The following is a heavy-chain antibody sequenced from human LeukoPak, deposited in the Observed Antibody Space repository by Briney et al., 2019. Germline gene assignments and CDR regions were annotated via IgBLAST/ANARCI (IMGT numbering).Heavy chain of an antibody. CDR3: ARDKMGYGMDV. J-gene: IGHJ6*02. Sequence: SETLSLTCTVSGGSVSSGSYYWRWIRQPPGKGLEWIGYIYYSGSTNYNPSLKSRVTISVDTSKNQFSLKLSSVTAADTAVYYCARDKMGYGMDVWGQGTTVTVSS. D-gene: IGHD5-24*01. V-gene: IGHV4-61*01. CDR1: GGSVSSGSYY. CDR2: IYYSGST.